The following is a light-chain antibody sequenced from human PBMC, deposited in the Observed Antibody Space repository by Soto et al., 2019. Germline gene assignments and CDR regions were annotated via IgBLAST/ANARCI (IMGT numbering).Light chain of an antibody. CDR1: SSDVGGYNF. V-gene: IGLV2-8*01. CDR2: DVG. Sequence: QSALTQPPSASGAPGQSVTISCTETSSDVGGYNFVSWYQHLPGKAPKLIIYDVGERPSGVPDRFSGSKSGNTASLTVSGLQAEDEADYYCSSYAGDNFYVFGPGTKVTVL. J-gene: IGLJ1*01. CDR3: SSYAGDNFYV.